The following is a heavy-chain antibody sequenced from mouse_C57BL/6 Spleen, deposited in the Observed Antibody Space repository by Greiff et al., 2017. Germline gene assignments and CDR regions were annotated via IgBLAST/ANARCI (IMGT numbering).Heavy chain of an antibody. J-gene: IGHJ2*01. CDR3: ARGDCDDY. CDR1: GYTFTSYW. D-gene: IGHD3-3*01. Sequence: QVQLQQPGAELVMPGASVKLSCKASGYTFTSYWMHWVKQRPGQGLEWIGEIDPSDSYTNYNQKFKGKSTLTVDKSSSTAYMQLSSLTSEDSAVYYSARGDCDDYWGQGTTLTVSS. V-gene: IGHV1-69*01. CDR2: IDPSDSYT.